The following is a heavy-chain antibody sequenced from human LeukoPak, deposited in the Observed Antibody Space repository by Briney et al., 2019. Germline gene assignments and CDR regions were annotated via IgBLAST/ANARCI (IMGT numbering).Heavy chain of an antibody. Sequence: ASVKVSCKASGYTFSGYYIHWVRQAPGQELEWMGWISPSTGGTNYAQKFQGRVIMTRDTSIATAYMELRRLRSDDTAVYFCASPKYGDFYFDYSGQGTLVTVAS. J-gene: IGHJ4*02. CDR2: ISPSTGGT. CDR3: ASPKYGDFYFDY. D-gene: IGHD2-21*02. V-gene: IGHV1-2*02. CDR1: GYTFSGYY.